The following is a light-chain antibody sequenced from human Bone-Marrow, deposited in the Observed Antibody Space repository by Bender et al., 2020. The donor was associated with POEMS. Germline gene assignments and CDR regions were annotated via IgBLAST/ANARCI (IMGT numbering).Light chain of an antibody. V-gene: IGLV2-14*03. J-gene: IGLJ2*01. Sequence: QSALTQPPSASGSPGQSVTISCTGTSRDVGGYNYVSWYQQHPGKAPKLMIYDVTNRPSGVSNRFSGSKSGNTASLTISGLQAEDEADYYCSSYAGGSTSLLFGGGTKLTVL. CDR2: DVT. CDR1: SRDVGGYNY. CDR3: SSYAGGSTSLL.